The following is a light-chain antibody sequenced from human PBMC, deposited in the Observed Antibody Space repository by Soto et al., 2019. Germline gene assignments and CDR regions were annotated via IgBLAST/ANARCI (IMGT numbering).Light chain of an antibody. J-gene: IGLJ2*01. CDR1: SSDVGSYNL. V-gene: IGLV2-23*02. CDR2: EVS. Sequence: QSVLTQPASVSGSPGQSITISCTGTSSDVGSYNLVSWYQQHPGKAPKLVIYEVSKRPSGVSNRFSGSKSGNTASLTISGLQAEDEADYYCCSYAGSSTLVFGGGTKVTV. CDR3: CSYAGSSTLV.